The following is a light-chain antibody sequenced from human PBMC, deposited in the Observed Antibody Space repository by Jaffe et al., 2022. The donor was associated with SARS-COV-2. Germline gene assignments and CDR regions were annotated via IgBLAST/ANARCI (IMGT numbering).Light chain of an antibody. CDR1: SSNIGCST. J-gene: IGLJ3*02. CDR2: SSN. CDR3: AAWDDSLNGWV. V-gene: IGLV1-44*01. Sequence: QSVLTQPPSASGTPGQRVTISCSGSSSNIGCSTVNWYQQLPGTAPKLLIYSSNQRPSGVPDRFSGSKSGTSASLAISGLQSEDEADYYCAAWDDSLNGWVFGGGTKLTVL.